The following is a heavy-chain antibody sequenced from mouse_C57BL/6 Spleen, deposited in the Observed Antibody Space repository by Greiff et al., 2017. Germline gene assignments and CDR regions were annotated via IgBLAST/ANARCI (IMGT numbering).Heavy chain of an antibody. J-gene: IGHJ4*01. V-gene: IGHV5-12*01. CDR1: GFTFSDYY. CDR3: ARTYYYGNPYAMDY. Sequence: EVQLVESGGGLVQPGGSLKLSCAASGFTFSDYYMYWVRQTPEKRLEWVAYISNGGGSTYYPDTVKGRFTISRDNAKNTLYLQMSRLKSEDTAMYDCARTYYYGNPYAMDYWGQGTSVTVSS. CDR2: ISNGGGST. D-gene: IGHD1-1*01.